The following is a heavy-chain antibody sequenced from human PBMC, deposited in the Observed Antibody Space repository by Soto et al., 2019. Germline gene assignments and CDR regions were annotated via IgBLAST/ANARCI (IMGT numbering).Heavy chain of an antibody. V-gene: IGHV4-4*07. CDR1: GGSISGHS. CDR2: IYPSGST. CDR3: VRGRSYSVYDI. J-gene: IGHJ4*02. D-gene: IGHD5-12*01. Sequence: LSLTCPVSGGSISGHSWIWIRQPAGRGLEWIGHIYPSGSTSYNPSLRSRVTMSLDTSNNQIFLNLTSVTAADTAVFYCVRGRSYSVYDIWGPGTLGTVSS.